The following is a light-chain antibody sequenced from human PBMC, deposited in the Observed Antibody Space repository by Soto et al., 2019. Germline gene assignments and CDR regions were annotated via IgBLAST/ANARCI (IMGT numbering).Light chain of an antibody. V-gene: IGLV2-14*01. CDR3: SSHTSGSTRV. J-gene: IGLJ1*01. CDR2: EVT. Sequence: QSALTQPASVSGSPGQSIAISCTGTSGEVGGYDYVSWYQQHPDKAPKLMIYEVTKRPSWVSNRFSGSKSGNTASLTISVLQPEDEADYYCSSHTSGSTRVFGSGTKVTVL. CDR1: SGEVGGYDY.